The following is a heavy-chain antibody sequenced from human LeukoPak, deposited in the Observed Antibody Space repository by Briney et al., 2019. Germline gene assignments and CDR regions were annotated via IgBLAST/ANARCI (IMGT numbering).Heavy chain of an antibody. CDR1: GFTLSSYA. J-gene: IGHJ4*02. CDR3: AKVDPPGLLWFGESSLYFDY. CDR2: ISGSGGST. D-gene: IGHD3-10*01. V-gene: IGHV3-23*01. Sequence: GGSLRLSCAASGFTLSSYAMSWVRHAPGEGLEWVSAISGSGGSTYYADSVKGRFTISRDNSKNTLYLQMNSRRAEDTAVYYCAKVDPPGLLWFGESSLYFDYWGQGTLVTVSS.